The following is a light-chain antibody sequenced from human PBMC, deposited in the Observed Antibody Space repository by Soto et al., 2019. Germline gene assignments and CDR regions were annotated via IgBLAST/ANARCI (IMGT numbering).Light chain of an antibody. CDR3: PEYSSVCT. CDR2: GAT. J-gene: IGKJ1*01. Sequence: EIVLTQSPGTLSLSPGERATLSCRASQSFSSNYLAWYQQKPGQAPRILIYGATTRATGIPDRFSGSESGTDFTLTISRLEPEDSAVYYCPEYSSVCTFGQGTKVDIK. CDR1: QSFSSNY. V-gene: IGKV3-20*01.